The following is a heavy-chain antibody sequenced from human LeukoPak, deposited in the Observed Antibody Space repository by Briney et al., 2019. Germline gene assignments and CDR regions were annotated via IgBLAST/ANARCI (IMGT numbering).Heavy chain of an antibody. Sequence: PSETLSLTCTVSGGSISSSSYYWGWIRQPPGKGLEWIGSIYYSGSTYYNPSLKSRVTISVDTSKNQFSLKLSSVTAADTAVYYCARAAAHIVVVPAARPNYYYYMDVWGKGTTVTVSS. CDR2: IYYSGST. J-gene: IGHJ6*03. D-gene: IGHD2-2*01. CDR1: GGSISSSSYY. V-gene: IGHV4-39*07. CDR3: ARAAAHIVVVPAARPNYYYYMDV.